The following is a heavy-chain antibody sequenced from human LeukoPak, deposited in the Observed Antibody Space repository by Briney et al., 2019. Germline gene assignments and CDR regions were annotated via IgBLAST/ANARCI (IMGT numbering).Heavy chain of an antibody. J-gene: IGHJ6*02. Sequence: ASVKVSCKASGGAFSSYAINWVRQAPGQGLEWMGRIIPMFGTVNYEQKFQGRVTIIADKSTSTAYMELSSLRFEDTAMYYCARDQKVGATPYFGMDVWGQGTTVTVSS. D-gene: IGHD1-26*01. CDR2: IIPMFGTV. CDR1: GGAFSSYA. V-gene: IGHV1-69*06. CDR3: ARDQKVGATPYFGMDV.